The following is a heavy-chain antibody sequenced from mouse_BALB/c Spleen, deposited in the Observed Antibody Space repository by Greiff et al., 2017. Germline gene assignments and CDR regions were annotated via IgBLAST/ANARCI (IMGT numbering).Heavy chain of an antibody. CDR3: ARDKPLRYGAMDD. D-gene: IGHD1-1*01. CDR1: GFTFTDYY. Sequence: EVKLVESGGGLVQPGGSLRLSCATSGFTFTDYYMSWVRQPPGTALEWLGFIRNKANGYTTEYSASVKGRFTISRDNSQSILYLQMNTLRAEDSATYYCARDKPLRYGAMDDWGQGTSGTVSS. V-gene: IGHV7-3*02. J-gene: IGHJ4*01. CDR2: IRNKANGYTT.